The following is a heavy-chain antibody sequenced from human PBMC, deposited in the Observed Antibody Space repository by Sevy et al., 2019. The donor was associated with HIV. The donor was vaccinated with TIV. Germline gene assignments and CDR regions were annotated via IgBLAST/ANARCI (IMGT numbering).Heavy chain of an antibody. CDR1: GYTLSEFS. D-gene: IGHD3-3*01. CDR2: FDPEDGDT. CDR3: ATDPYRDAYYYEY. V-gene: IGHV1-24*01. Sequence: ASVKVSCKVYGYTLSEFSIHWVRQAPGKGLEWMGGFDPEDGDTIYAQKFQGRLTMTEDTSTDTAYMELSSLRSEDTAVYYCATDPYRDAYYYEYWGQGTLVTVSS. J-gene: IGHJ4*02.